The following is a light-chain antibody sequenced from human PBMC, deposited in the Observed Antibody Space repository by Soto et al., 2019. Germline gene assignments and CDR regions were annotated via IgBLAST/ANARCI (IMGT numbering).Light chain of an antibody. Sequence: QSVLTQPASVSGSPGQSIAISCTGTSSDIGAYNYVSWYQQHPGKAPKLMIYEVSNRPSGVSNRFSGSKSGNMASLTISGLQAEDEADYYCSLYRSSSSRVFGTGTKATVL. J-gene: IGLJ1*01. V-gene: IGLV2-14*01. CDR1: SSDIGAYNY. CDR3: SLYRSSSSRV. CDR2: EVS.